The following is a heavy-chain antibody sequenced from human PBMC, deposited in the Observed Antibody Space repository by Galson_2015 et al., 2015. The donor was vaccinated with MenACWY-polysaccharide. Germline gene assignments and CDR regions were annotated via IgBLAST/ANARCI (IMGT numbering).Heavy chain of an antibody. CDR2: SGSGGGL. CDR3: AKVGPRSSWTLGLDY. J-gene: IGHJ4*02. D-gene: IGHD6-13*01. CDR1: GFSFSTYG. Sequence: LRLSCAASGFSFSTYGMTWVRQAPGRGLEWVSGSGSGGGLYYADSVKGRFTVSRDNSKNTLYLQMNNLRAEDTAVYYCAKVGPRSSWTLGLDYWGQGTLVTVSS. V-gene: IGHV3-23*01.